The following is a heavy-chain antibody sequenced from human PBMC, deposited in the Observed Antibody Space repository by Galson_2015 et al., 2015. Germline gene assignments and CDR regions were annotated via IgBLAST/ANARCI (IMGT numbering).Heavy chain of an antibody. CDR3: ARALGLGDYYGMDV. Sequence: SVKVSCKASGYTFTSYYMHWVRQAPGQGLEWMGIINPRGGSTSYAQKFQGRATMTRDTSTSTVCMELSSLRSEDTAVYYCARALGLGDYYGMDVWGQGTTVTVSS. CDR1: GYTFTSYY. V-gene: IGHV1-46*01. CDR2: INPRGGST. D-gene: IGHD7-27*01. J-gene: IGHJ6*02.